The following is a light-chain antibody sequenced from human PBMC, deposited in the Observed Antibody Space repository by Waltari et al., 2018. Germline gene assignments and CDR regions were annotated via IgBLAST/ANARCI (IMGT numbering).Light chain of an antibody. CDR1: QTVSSGS. CDR3: QHYGSSTGKYT. V-gene: IGKV3-20*01. J-gene: IGKJ2*01. Sequence: EIVLTQSPGTLSLSPGERASLSCRASQTVSSGSLAWYQQKRGQAPRLLIYGASSRATGIPDRFSGSGSGTDFTLTIARLEPEEFALYYCQHYGSSTGKYTFGQGTKLEIK. CDR2: GAS.